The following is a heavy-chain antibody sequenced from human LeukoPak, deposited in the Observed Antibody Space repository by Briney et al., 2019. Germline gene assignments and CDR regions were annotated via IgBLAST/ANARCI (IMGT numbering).Heavy chain of an antibody. CDR1: GGSISSYY. V-gene: IGHV4-59*01. Sequence: SETLSLTCTVSGGSISSYYWSWIRQPPGKGPEWIGYIYYSGSTNYNPSLKSRVTISVDTSKNQFSLKLSSVTAADTAVYYCARDNWNYGSSMDVWGQGTTVTVSS. D-gene: IGHD1-7*01. CDR2: IYYSGST. J-gene: IGHJ6*02. CDR3: ARDNWNYGSSMDV.